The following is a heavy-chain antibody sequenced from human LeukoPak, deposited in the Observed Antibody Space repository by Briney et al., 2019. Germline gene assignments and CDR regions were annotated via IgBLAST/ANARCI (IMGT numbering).Heavy chain of an antibody. CDR2: IKSKTDGGAV. V-gene: IGHV3-15*01. J-gene: IGHJ4*02. CDR1: GFTFSNAW. D-gene: IGHD2-21*02. Sequence: GGSLRLSCAGSGFTFSNAWMSWVRQAPGKGLEWVGRIKSKTDGGAVHYAASVKGRFTISRDGSENTLYLQMNSLKTEDTAVYYCTTSNIVVVTTTYFDHWGQGTLVTVSS. CDR3: TTSNIVVVTTTYFDH.